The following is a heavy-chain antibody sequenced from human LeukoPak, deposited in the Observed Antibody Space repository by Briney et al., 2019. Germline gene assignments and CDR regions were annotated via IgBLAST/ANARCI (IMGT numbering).Heavy chain of an antibody. V-gene: IGHV1-46*01. CDR2: INPSGGGT. J-gene: IGHJ5*02. CDR3: ARDMLAVPSNWFDP. CDR1: GYTFTSYY. D-gene: IGHD2-8*01. Sequence: ASVKVSCKASGYTFTSYYIHWVRQAPGQGLEWMGVINPSGGGTSYAQKFQGRVTMTRVTSTSTVYMDLRSLRSEDTAVYFCARDMLAVPSNWFDPWGQGTLVTVSS.